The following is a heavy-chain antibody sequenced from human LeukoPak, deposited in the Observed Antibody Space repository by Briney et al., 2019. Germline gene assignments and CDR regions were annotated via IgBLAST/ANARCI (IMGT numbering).Heavy chain of an antibody. D-gene: IGHD6-13*01. V-gene: IGHV4-39*01. CDR3: ARQFGQYSTNWYLAADY. CDR2: ISNSGST. CDR1: GGSINTASYY. Sequence: KPSETLSLTCTASGGSINTASYYWGWIRHPPGKGLEWIGRISNSGSTYYSPSLKSRITMSVDTFNNQFALSLTSVTAADTAVYYCARQFGQYSTNWYLAADYWGQGTLVTVSS. J-gene: IGHJ4*02.